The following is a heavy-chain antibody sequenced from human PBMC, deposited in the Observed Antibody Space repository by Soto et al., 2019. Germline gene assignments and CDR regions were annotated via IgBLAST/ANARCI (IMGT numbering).Heavy chain of an antibody. CDR1: GGSISSSSYY. V-gene: IGHV4-39*01. CDR2: IYYSGST. CDR3: ARLEGYCSGGSCYPNWFDP. D-gene: IGHD2-15*01. Sequence: SETLSLTCTVSGGSISSSSYYWGWIRQPPGKGLEWIGSIYYSGSTYYNPSLKSRVTISVDTSKNQFSLKLSSVTAADTAVYYCARLEGYCSGGSCYPNWFDPWGQGTLVTVSS. J-gene: IGHJ5*02.